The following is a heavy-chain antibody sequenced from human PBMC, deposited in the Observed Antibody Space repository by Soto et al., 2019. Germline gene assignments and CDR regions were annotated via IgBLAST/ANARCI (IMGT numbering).Heavy chain of an antibody. CDR1: GYTFSSYG. CDR2: ISVHNGDT. D-gene: IGHD3-3*01. CDR3: TVGVRFYGPASLDM. V-gene: IGHV1-18*01. J-gene: IGHJ3*02. Sequence: ASVKVSCKASGYTFSSYGISWVRQAPGQGLEWMGWISVHNGDTNYAQKFQGRVTMTTDKSTSTAFMELRSLRSDDTALYYCTVGVRFYGPASLDMWGQGTMVTVSS.